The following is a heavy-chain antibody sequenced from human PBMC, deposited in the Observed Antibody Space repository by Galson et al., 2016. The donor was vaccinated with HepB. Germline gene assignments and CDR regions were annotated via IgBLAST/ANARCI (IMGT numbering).Heavy chain of an antibody. CDR1: GGALRNYA. Sequence: SVKVSCKASGGALRNYAIDWVRQAPGQGLEWMGGIIPSFGTANYAQKFQGRLTITADKSTNTAYMDLSSLRSEDTAVYYCARAGTYCSGGGCYSIRFDPWGQGTLVTVSS. CDR2: IIPSFGTA. V-gene: IGHV1-69*06. D-gene: IGHD2-15*01. J-gene: IGHJ5*02. CDR3: ARAGTYCSGGGCYSIRFDP.